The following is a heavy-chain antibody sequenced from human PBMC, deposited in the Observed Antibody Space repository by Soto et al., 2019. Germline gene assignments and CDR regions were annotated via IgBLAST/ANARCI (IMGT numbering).Heavy chain of an antibody. CDR1: GFTFSSYA. J-gene: IGHJ5*02. D-gene: IGHD3-10*01. V-gene: IGHV3-23*01. CDR3: AKSYHRSMVRGVNSEFDP. CDR2: ISGSGGST. Sequence: EVQLLESGGGLVQPGGSLRLSCAASGFTFSSYAMSWVRQAPGKGLEWVSAISGSGGSTYYADSVKGRFTISRDNSKNTLYLQMNSLRAEDTAVYYCAKSYHRSMVRGVNSEFDPWGQGTLVTVSS.